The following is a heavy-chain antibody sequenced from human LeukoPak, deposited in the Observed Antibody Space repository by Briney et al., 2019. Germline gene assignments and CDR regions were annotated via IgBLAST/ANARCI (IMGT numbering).Heavy chain of an antibody. CDR2: ISAYNGNT. D-gene: IGHD6-6*01. J-gene: IGHJ3*02. V-gene: IGHV1-18*01. Sequence: ASVKVSCKASGYTFTSYGISWVRQAPGQGLEWMGWISAYNGNTNYAQKLQGRVTMTTDTSTSTAYMELRSLRSDDTAVYYCARVKESIAARGAFDIWGQGTMVTVSS. CDR1: GYTFTSYG. CDR3: ARVKESIAARGAFDI.